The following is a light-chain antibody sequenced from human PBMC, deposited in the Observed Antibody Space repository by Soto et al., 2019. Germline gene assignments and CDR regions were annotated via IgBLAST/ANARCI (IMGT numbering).Light chain of an antibody. Sequence: EIVLTQSPVTLSLSPGERATLSCRASQSISNYLTWYQQKPGQVPRLLIYDASKRATGIPARFSGSGSGTEFTLTISGLQSEDFAVYYCQQYKSWPPWTFGQGTKVDIK. V-gene: IGKV3-11*01. CDR1: QSISNY. J-gene: IGKJ1*01. CDR3: QQYKSWPPWT. CDR2: DAS.